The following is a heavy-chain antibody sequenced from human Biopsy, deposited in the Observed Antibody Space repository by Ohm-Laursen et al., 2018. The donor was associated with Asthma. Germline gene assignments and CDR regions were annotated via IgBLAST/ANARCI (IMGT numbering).Heavy chain of an antibody. V-gene: IGHV3-23*01. Sequence: SLRLSCAASGFSFSSYAMSWVRQAPGQGLEWVSSVSLNGENTYYTDSVKGRFTISRDSPENTLYLQMSSLGAEDTAIYYCAKDKVGAANSYQYGMDVWGQGTTVTVSS. CDR1: GFSFSSYA. D-gene: IGHD1-26*01. CDR2: VSLNGENT. J-gene: IGHJ6*02. CDR3: AKDKVGAANSYQYGMDV.